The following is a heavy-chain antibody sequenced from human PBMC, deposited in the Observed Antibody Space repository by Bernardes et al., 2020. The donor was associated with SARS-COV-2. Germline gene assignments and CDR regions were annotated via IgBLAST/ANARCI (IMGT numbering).Heavy chain of an antibody. CDR1: GYTFSSYG. V-gene: IGHV1-2*04. CDR3: ARAGSNRSYYYYGMDV. D-gene: IGHD2-2*01. J-gene: IGHJ6*02. CDR2: ISAYYGGT. Sequence: ASVKVSCKASGYTFSSYGISWVRQAPGHGLEWMGWISAYYGGTNYAQKFQGWVTMTRDTSISTAYMELSRLRSDDTAVYYCARAGSNRSYYYYGMDVWGQGTTVTVSS.